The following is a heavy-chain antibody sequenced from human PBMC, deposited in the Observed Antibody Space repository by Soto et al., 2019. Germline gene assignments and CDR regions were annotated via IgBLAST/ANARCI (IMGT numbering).Heavy chain of an antibody. D-gene: IGHD3-9*01. Sequence: GGPLRLSCAPSGYTLNDYSMNWVRQAPGKGLEWVSYIGTSRKYIFYADSVRGRFIIPSDNARNSIYIQLNSLRVEDTAVYYCVRDRDWAFDVWGQGTMVTVSS. CDR1: GYTLNDYS. CDR2: IGTSRKYI. J-gene: IGHJ3*01. CDR3: VRDRDWAFDV. V-gene: IGHV3-21*05.